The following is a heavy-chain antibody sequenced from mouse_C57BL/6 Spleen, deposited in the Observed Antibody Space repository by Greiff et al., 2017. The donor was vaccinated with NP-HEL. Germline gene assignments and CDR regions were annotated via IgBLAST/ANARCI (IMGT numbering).Heavy chain of an antibody. CDR1: GYSITSDY. V-gene: IGHV3-8*01. J-gene: IGHJ1*03. D-gene: IGHD1-1*01. CDR3: ARGGGSSYWYFDV. CDR2: ISYSGST. Sequence: EVQLHQSGPGLAKPSQTLSLTCSVTGYSITSDYWTWIRKFPGNKLEYMGYISYSGSTYYNPSLKSRISITRDTSKNQYYLQVNSVTTEDTATYYCARGGGSSYWYFDVWGTGTTVTVSS.